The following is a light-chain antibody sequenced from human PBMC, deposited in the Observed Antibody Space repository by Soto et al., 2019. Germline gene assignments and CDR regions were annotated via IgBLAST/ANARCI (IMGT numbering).Light chain of an antibody. CDR3: QQYYSTPWT. Sequence: DIVMTQSPDSLAVSLGERATINCKSSQSVLYSSNNKNYLAWYQQKPGQPPKLLIYWASTRESVVPDRVSGSGSGTDFTLSISSLQAEDVALYYCQQYYSTPWTFGQGTKVEIK. CDR2: WAS. CDR1: QSVLYSSNNKNY. V-gene: IGKV4-1*01. J-gene: IGKJ1*01.